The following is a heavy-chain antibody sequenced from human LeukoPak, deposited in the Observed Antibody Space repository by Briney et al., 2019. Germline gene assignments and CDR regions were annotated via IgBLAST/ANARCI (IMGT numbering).Heavy chain of an antibody. CDR2: ISGSGGST. J-gene: IGHJ4*02. Sequence: GGSLRLSCAASGFTFSSYWMSWVRQAPGKGLEWVSAISGSGGSTYYADSVKGRFTISRDNSKNTLYLQMNSLRAEDTAVYYCAKGDHAGYCSSTSCYVGDYWGQGTLVTVSS. CDR3: AKGDHAGYCSSTSCYVGDY. V-gene: IGHV3-23*01. D-gene: IGHD2-2*01. CDR1: GFTFSSYW.